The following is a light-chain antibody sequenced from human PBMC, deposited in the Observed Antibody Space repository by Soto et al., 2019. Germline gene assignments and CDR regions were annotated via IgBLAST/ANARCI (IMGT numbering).Light chain of an antibody. V-gene: IGKV3-15*01. J-gene: IGKJ2*01. Sequence: EIVMTQSPATLSVSPGERATLSCRTSQSVSSNLAWYQQNPGQVPRLLIYDASTRATGIPARFSGSESGTEFTLTISSLQSEDFAIYYCQQYNNWLYTFGQGTKLEIK. CDR2: DAS. CDR3: QQYNNWLYT. CDR1: QSVSSN.